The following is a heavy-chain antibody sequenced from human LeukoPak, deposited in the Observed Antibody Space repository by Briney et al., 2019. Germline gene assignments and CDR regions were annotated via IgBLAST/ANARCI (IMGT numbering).Heavy chain of an antibody. V-gene: IGHV3-48*01. CDR3: VRDTHYYGSGSPAFDI. J-gene: IGHJ3*02. CDR2: ISSTSSTI. Sequence: GGSLRLSCAASRFSFSSYAMNWVRQAPGKGLEWVSHISSTSSTIHYADSVKGRFTISRDNAKNSLSLQMSSLRAEDTAVYFCVRDTHYYGSGSPAFDIWGQGTMVTVSS. CDR1: RFSFSSYA. D-gene: IGHD3-10*01.